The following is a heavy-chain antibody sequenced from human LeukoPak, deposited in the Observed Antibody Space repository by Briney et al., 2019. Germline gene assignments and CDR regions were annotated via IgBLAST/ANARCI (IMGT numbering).Heavy chain of an antibody. CDR2: IGGSGTST. J-gene: IGHJ4*02. CDR3: PKASPVEYWSPFNM. CDR1: GFTFSNYA. D-gene: IGHD2-8*02. V-gene: IGHV3-23*01. Sequence: GGSLRLSCAASGFTFSNYAMSWVRQAPGKGLEWVSAIGGSGTSTYYADSVKGRFTISRDNSKNTLFLQMNSLRAEDTAVYYCPKASPVEYWSPFNMWGQETLVPVPS.